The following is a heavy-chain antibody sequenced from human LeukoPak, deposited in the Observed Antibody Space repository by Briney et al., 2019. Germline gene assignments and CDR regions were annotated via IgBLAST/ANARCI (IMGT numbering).Heavy chain of an antibody. J-gene: IGHJ5*02. V-gene: IGHV4-38-2*02. CDR2: IYHSGST. D-gene: IGHD2-15*01. CDR1: GYSISSGYY. CDR3: ARDVGYCSGGSCIHWFDP. Sequence: SETLSLTCTVSGYSISSGYYWGWIRQPPGKGLEWIGSIYHSGSTYYNPSLKSRVTISVDTSKNQFSLKLSSVTAADTAVYYCARDVGYCSGGSCIHWFDPWGQGTLVTVSS.